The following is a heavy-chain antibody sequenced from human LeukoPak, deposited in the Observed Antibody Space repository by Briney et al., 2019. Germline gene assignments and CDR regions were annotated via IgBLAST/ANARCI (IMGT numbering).Heavy chain of an antibody. Sequence: GGSLRLSCAASGFTFSYYGMNWVRQAPGKGLEWVAVISYDGSNKYYADSVKGRFTISRDNSKNTLYLQMNSLRAEDTAVYYCAKDRNDFWSGYSGWFDPWGQGTLVTVSS. CDR2: ISYDGSNK. D-gene: IGHD3-3*01. CDR1: GFTFSYYG. V-gene: IGHV3-30*18. J-gene: IGHJ5*02. CDR3: AKDRNDFWSGYSGWFDP.